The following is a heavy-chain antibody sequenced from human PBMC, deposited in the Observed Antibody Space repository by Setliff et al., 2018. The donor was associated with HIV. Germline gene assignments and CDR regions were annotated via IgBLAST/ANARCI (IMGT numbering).Heavy chain of an antibody. CDR2: VHYSGRT. Sequence: PSETLPLTCAAYGGSLSGYYWSWIRQTPGKGLEWIGEVHYSGRTAYNPSLQSRVAISVDMYRNQFFLRLTSVTAADTSVYYCARHRAQRGGGTYYDDWFDPWGQGTLVTVSS. V-gene: IGHV4-34*01. D-gene: IGHD3-10*01. CDR1: GGSLSGYY. J-gene: IGHJ5*02. CDR3: ARHRAQRGGGTYYDDWFDP.